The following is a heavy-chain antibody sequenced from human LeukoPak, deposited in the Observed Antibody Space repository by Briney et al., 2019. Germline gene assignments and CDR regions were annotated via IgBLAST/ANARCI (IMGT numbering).Heavy chain of an antibody. J-gene: IGHJ3*02. Sequence: EGSLRLSCTASGFTFSNAWMSWVRQAPGKGLEWVGRIKSKSDGGTTDYAAPVKGRFTISRDDSKNTLYLQMNSLRAEDTAVYYCARALPPAKDAFDIWGQGTMVTVSS. D-gene: IGHD6-25*01. V-gene: IGHV3-15*01. CDR2: IKSKSDGGTT. CDR3: ARALPPAKDAFDI. CDR1: GFTFSNAW.